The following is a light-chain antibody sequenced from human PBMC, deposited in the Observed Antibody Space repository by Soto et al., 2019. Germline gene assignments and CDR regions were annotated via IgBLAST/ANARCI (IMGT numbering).Light chain of an antibody. CDR1: RSVNIY. CDR3: QQYDDWLRLT. V-gene: IGKV3D-15*01. J-gene: IGKJ4*01. CDR2: GAT. Sequence: EIVMRQSPATLSVSPGERATLSCRASRSVNIYLAWYQQKPGQAPRLLIFGATYRATGIPARFSGSGSGTEFNLTISSLQSEDFAVYFCQQYDDWLRLTFGGGTKVDIK.